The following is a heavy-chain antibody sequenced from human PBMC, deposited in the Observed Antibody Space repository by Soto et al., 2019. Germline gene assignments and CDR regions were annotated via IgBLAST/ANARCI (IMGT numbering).Heavy chain of an antibody. CDR1: GFTFSSHG. J-gene: IGHJ5*02. Sequence: EVQLVESGGGVVQPGGSLRLSCAASGFTFSSHGMNWVRQAPGKGLEWVSYISSSGTIKDYADSVKGRFTISRDNAKNSLYRQTNSLRAEEPAVYYCAGSWGVYCSTIRCYSPWLDPWGQGTLVTVSS. V-gene: IGHV3-48*03. CDR3: AGSWGVYCSTIRCYSPWLDP. D-gene: IGHD2-2*02. CDR2: ISSSGTIK.